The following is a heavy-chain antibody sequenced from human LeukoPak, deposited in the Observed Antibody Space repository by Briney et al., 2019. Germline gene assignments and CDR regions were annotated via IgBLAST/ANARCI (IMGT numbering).Heavy chain of an antibody. J-gene: IGHJ4*02. CDR2: IDYRGST. CDR3: ARDLELERNRWNYFES. V-gene: IGHV4-39*07. Sequence: SETLSLTCTVSGGSISSSSYYWGWIRQPPGKGLEWLGCIDYRGSTQYNPSLKSRVTISVDTSKQQFSLKLSSVTAADTAVYYCARDLELERNRWNYFESWGQGTLVTVSS. CDR1: GGSISSSSYY. D-gene: IGHD1-1*01.